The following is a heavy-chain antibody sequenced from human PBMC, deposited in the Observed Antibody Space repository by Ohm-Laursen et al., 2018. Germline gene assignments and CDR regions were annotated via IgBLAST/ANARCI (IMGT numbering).Heavy chain of an antibody. CDR1: GYTFTGYY. J-gene: IGHJ3*02. V-gene: IGHV1-8*02. Sequence: VSSVKVSCNASGYTFTGYYMHWVRQATGQGLEWMGWMNPNSGNTGYAQKFQGRVTMTRNTSISTAYMELSSLRSEDTAVYYCARGSYYDSSENAFDIWGQGTIVTVSS. CDR2: MNPNSGNT. D-gene: IGHD3-22*01. CDR3: ARGSYYDSSENAFDI.